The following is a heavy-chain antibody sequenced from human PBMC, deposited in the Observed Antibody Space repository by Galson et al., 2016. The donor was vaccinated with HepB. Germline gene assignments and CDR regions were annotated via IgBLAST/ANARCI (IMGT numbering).Heavy chain of an antibody. CDR3: LSGFTSGI. J-gene: IGHJ3*02. D-gene: IGHD1-26*01. CDR2: VNRDGSGT. Sequence: SLRLSCAASGLTFTDYWMVWVRQAPGKGLEYVANVNRDGSGTHYMDSAKGRFTISRDNARNSVGLQINSLRPEDTGLYYCLSGFTSGIWGQGTMVTVSS. CDR1: GLTFTDYW. V-gene: IGHV3-7*01.